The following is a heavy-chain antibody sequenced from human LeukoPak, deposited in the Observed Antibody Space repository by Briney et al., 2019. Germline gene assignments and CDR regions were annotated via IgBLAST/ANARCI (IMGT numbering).Heavy chain of an antibody. CDR1: GGTFSSYA. CDR2: IIPIFGTA. V-gene: IGHV1-69*05. CDR3: ARGRDGYNPHYYFDY. D-gene: IGHD5-24*01. Sequence: SVKVSCKASGGTFSSYAISWVRQAPGQGLEWMGGIIPIFGTANYAQKFQGRVTITTDESTSTAYMELSSLRSEDTAVYYCARGRDGYNPHYYFDYWGQGTLVTVSS. J-gene: IGHJ4*02.